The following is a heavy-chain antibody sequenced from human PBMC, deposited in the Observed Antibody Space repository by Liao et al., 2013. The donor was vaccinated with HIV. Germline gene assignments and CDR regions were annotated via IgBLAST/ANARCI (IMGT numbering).Heavy chain of an antibody. CDR1: GGSITSGNYD. CDR3: ARSSGYSDL. CDR2: INPTGTT. Sequence: QVQLQESGPGLAKPSETLSLICTVSGGSITSGNYDWTWIRQPAGKSLEWIGRINPTGTTNYYPSLNGRVTISLDTSKNQFSLEVTSVTVADTAVYFCARSSGYSDLWGRGTLVTVTS. V-gene: IGHV4-61*02. J-gene: IGHJ2*01.